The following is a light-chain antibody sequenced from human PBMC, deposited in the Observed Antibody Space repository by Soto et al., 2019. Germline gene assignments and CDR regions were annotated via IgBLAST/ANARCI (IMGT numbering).Light chain of an antibody. V-gene: IGLV2-8*01. Sequence: QSALTQPPSASGSPGQSVTISCTGTKNDIGVYDFVSWYQHHPGKAPRLIIYEVVQRPSGVPDRFSGSKSGNTASLAVSGLQAADDADYSCKSYAGSNPYVFGSGTKVTVL. CDR1: KNDIGVYDF. J-gene: IGLJ1*01. CDR3: KSYAGSNPYV. CDR2: EVV.